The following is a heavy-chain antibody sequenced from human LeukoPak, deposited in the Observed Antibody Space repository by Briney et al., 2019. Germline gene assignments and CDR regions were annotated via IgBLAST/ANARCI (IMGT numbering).Heavy chain of an antibody. Sequence: PGGSLRLSCAASGFTFSSYGMHWVRQAPGKGLEWVAFIRYDGSNKYYADSVKGRFTISRDNSKNTLYLQMNSLRAEDTAVYYCAQGLDTAMVTIDYWGQGTLVTVSS. D-gene: IGHD5-18*01. CDR3: AQGLDTAMVTIDY. V-gene: IGHV3-30*02. CDR1: GFTFSSYG. J-gene: IGHJ4*02. CDR2: IRYDGSNK.